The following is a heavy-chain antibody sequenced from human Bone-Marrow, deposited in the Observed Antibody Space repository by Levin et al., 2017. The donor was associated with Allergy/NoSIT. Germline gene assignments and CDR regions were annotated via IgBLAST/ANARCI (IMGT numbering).Heavy chain of an antibody. D-gene: IGHD1-26*01. Sequence: GGSLRLSCTASGFTFSNHGMHWVRQAPGKGLEWVTLISHDGRNKDYADSVKGRFTVSRDNSNNTLYLQINSLRAEDTAMYYCVKDQGSGTYYDVKFFPHWGQGTLVTVSS. V-gene: IGHV3-30*18. CDR1: GFTFSNHG. CDR2: ISHDGRNK. CDR3: VKDQGSGTYYDVKFFPH. J-gene: IGHJ1*01.